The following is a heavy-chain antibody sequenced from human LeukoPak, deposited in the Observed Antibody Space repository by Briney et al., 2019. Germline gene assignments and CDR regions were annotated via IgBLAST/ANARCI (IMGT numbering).Heavy chain of an antibody. CDR1: GFTVSSNY. Sequence: PGGSLRLSCAASGFTVSSNYMSWVRQAPGKGLEWVSVIYSGGSTYYADSVKGRFTISRDNSKNTLYLQMNSLRAEDTAVYYCARTTKYSGYYFDYWGQGTLVIVPP. CDR3: ARTTKYSGYYFDY. CDR2: IYSGGST. J-gene: IGHJ4*02. D-gene: IGHD5-18*01. V-gene: IGHV3-66*01.